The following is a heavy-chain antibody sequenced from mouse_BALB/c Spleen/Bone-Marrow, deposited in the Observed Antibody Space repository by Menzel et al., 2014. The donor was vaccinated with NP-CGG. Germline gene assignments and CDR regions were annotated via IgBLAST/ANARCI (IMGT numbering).Heavy chain of an antibody. CDR3: ARDKGGILFDY. CDR1: GFTFTDYY. Sequence: EVMLVESGGGLVQPGGSLILSCAPSGFTFTDYYMNWVRQPPGKALEWLGFIRNKGNGYTTEYSASVKGPFTISRDNSQSILYLQMNTLRAEDSATYYCARDKGGILFDYWGQGTTLTVSS. J-gene: IGHJ2*01. V-gene: IGHV7-3*02. D-gene: IGHD1-1*02. CDR2: IRNKGNGYTT.